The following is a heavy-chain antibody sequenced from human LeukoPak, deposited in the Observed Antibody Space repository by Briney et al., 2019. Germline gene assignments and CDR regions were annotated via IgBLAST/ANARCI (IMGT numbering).Heavy chain of an antibody. D-gene: IGHD3-10*01. V-gene: IGHV3-23*01. CDR2: ISGSGGST. J-gene: IGHJ4*02. CDR1: GFTFSSYA. CDR3: AKDYIAMVRGATFDY. Sequence: PGGSLRLSCAASGFTFSSYAMSWVRQAPGKGLEWVSAISGSGGSTYYADSVKGRFTISRDNSKNTLYLQMNSLRAEDTAVYYCAKDYIAMVRGATFDYWGQGTLVTVSS.